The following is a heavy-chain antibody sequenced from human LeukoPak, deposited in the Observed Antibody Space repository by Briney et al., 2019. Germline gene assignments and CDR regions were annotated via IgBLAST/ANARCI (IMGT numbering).Heavy chain of an antibody. CDR1: GGTFSSYA. CDR3: AGKGSGLNDYYDSSGYYYFDY. Sequence: SVKVSCKASGGTFSSYAISWVRQAPGQGLEWMGGIIPIFGTANYAQKFQGGVTITTDESTSTAYMELSSLRSEDTAVYYCAGKGSGLNDYYDSSGYYYFDYWGQGTLVTVSS. J-gene: IGHJ4*02. D-gene: IGHD3-22*01. V-gene: IGHV1-69*05. CDR2: IIPIFGTA.